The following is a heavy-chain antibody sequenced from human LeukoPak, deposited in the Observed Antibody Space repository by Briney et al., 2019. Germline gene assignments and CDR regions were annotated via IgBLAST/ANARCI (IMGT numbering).Heavy chain of an antibody. V-gene: IGHV4-4*07. CDR3: ARDRGGATYYFDY. CDR2: IYTSGSL. CDR1: GGSITNYY. D-gene: IGHD1-26*01. Sequence: SETLSLTCTVSGGSITNYYWSWIRQPAGKGLEWIGRIYTSGSLNYNPSLRSRVTMSVDPSKNQFSLKLSSVTAAATAVYYCARDRGGATYYFDYWGQGTLVTVSS. J-gene: IGHJ4*02.